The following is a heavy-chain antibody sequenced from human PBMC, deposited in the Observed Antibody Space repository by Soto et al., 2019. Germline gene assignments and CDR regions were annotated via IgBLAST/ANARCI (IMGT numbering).Heavy chain of an antibody. CDR1: GLTVIHNY. V-gene: IGHV3-53*01. D-gene: IGHD3-16*01. J-gene: IGHJ6*02. CDR2: LYTEGTT. CDR3: VRPRPSGENYGMDV. Sequence: PGGSLRLSCVASGLTVIHNYMAWVRQAPEMGLEWVSILYTEGTTYYADSVKGRFTISRDSSKNTLFLQTDSLRAEDTAVYYCVRPRPSGENYGMDVWGQGTTVTVSS.